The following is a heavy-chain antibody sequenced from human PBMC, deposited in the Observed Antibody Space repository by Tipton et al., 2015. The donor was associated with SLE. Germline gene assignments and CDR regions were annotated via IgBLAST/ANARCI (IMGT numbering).Heavy chain of an antibody. V-gene: IGHV3-30*02. CDR2: IRYDGSNK. Sequence: GSLRLSCAASGFTFSSYGMHWVRQAPGKGLEWVAFIRYDGSNKYYADSVKGRFTISRDNSKNTLYLQMNSLRAEDTAVYYCAKDRYSSGWYGGFDYWGQGTLVTVSS. D-gene: IGHD6-19*01. CDR1: GFTFSSYG. CDR3: AKDRYSSGWYGGFDY. J-gene: IGHJ4*02.